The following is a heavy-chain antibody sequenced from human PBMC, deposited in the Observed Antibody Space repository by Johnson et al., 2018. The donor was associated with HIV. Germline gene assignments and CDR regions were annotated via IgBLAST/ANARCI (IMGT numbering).Heavy chain of an antibody. CDR2: IFSVGSA. CDR1: GFIVSSNY. V-gene: IGHV3-66*02. CDR3: AKDQSTVVVPNAFDI. D-gene: IGHD3-22*01. J-gene: IGHJ3*02. Sequence: VQLVESGGGLVQPGGSLRLSCAASGFIVSSNYMSWVRQAPGKGLEWVSVIFSVGSAYYADSVKGRFIISRDNSRNTLYLQMNSLRAEDTAVYYCAKDQSTVVVPNAFDIWGQGTMVTVSS.